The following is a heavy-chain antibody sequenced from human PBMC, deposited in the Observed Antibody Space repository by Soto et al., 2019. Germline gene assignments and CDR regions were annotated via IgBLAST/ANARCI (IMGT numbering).Heavy chain of an antibody. CDR1: GFTFTSYG. CDR3: ASKHYDSSGYYYGY. V-gene: IGHV3-48*01. D-gene: IGHD3-22*01. J-gene: IGHJ4*02. CDR2: ISIRSTNI. Sequence: GGSLRLSCAASGFTFTSYGMNWVRQAPGKGLEWVSYISIRSTNIYYADSVKGRFTISRDNAKNSLYLQMNSLRAEDTAVYYCASKHYDSSGYYYGYWGQGTLVTVSS.